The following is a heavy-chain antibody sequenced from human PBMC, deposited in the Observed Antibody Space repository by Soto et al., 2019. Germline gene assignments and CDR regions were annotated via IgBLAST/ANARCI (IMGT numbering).Heavy chain of an antibody. CDR2: ISSSSSYI. J-gene: IGHJ3*01. CDR1: GFTFSSYS. Sequence: GGSLRLSCAASGFTFSSYSMNWVRQAPGKGLEWVSSISSSSSYIYYADSVKGRFTISRDNAKNSLYLQMNSLRAEDTAVYYCARDIFGHVDAFDLWGQGTMVTVSS. CDR3: ARDIFGHVDAFDL. D-gene: IGHD3-3*02. V-gene: IGHV3-21*01.